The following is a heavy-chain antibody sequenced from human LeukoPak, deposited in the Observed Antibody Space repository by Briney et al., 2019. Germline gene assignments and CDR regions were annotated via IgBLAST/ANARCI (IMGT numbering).Heavy chain of an antibody. CDR3: AKEGVILGPSHFDH. V-gene: IGHV3-23*01. CDR2: IGGSGLDT. Sequence: PGGSLRLSCTASGFTFSSYGMTWVRQAPGKGLEWVSSIGGSGLDTYYPDSVKGRLFISRDNAKNTLYLQMNSLGVEDTAVFFCAKEGVILGPSHFDHWGQGTLVTVSS. J-gene: IGHJ4*02. D-gene: IGHD2-21*01. CDR1: GFTFSSYG.